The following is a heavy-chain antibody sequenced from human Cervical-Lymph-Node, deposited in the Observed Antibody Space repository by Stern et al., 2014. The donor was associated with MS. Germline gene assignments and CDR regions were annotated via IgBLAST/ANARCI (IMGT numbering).Heavy chain of an antibody. CDR3: ANAAALSCRSPSCYKAFEY. CDR1: GFTFSLSG. V-gene: IGHV3-30*18. J-gene: IGHJ4*02. D-gene: IGHD2-2*02. CDR2: ISYDGSDK. Sequence: VQLVESGGGVAQPGRSLRLSCAASGFTFSLSGMHWVRQAPGKGLDWVAVISYDGSDKYYGDSVKGRFTIARDKSKNTVYLQMNSLRAEDTAVYYCANAAALSCRSPSCYKAFEYWGQGILVAVSS.